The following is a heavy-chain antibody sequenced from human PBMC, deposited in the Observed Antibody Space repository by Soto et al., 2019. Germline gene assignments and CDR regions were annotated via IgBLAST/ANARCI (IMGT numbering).Heavy chain of an antibody. D-gene: IGHD6-13*01. Sequence: SQTLSLTCAISGDSASSNSAAWNWIRQSPSRGLEWLGRTYYRSKWYNDYAVSVKSRITINPDTSKNQFSLQLNSVTPEDTAVYYCARATGYSSSWSQNWFDPWGQGTLVTVSS. CDR2: TYYRSKWYN. V-gene: IGHV6-1*01. CDR1: GDSASSNSAA. J-gene: IGHJ5*02. CDR3: ARATGYSSSWSQNWFDP.